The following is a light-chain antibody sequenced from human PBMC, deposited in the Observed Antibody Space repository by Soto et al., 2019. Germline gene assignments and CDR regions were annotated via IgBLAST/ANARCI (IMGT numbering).Light chain of an antibody. CDR2: GAS. J-gene: IGKJ1*01. Sequence: GWTQSPAPLSVSPGERATLSCRASQSVSSSYLAWYQQKPGQAPRLLIYGASSRATGIPDRFSGSGSGTDFTLTISRLEPEDFAVYYCQQYGSSRWTFGQGTKV. CDR1: QSVSSSY. CDR3: QQYGSSRWT. V-gene: IGKV3-20*01.